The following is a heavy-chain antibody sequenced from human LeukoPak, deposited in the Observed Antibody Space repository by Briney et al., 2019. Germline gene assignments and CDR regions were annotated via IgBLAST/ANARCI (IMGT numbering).Heavy chain of an antibody. J-gene: IGHJ3*02. Sequence: AGGSLRLSCAASGFTFSSYSMNWVRQAPGKGLEWVSSISSSSSYIYYADSVKGRFTISRDNAKNSLYLQMNSLRAEDTAVYYCARETYCSGSSCYKGNAFDIWGQGTMVTVSS. CDR3: ARETYCSGSSCYKGNAFDI. D-gene: IGHD2-15*01. V-gene: IGHV3-21*01. CDR1: GFTFSSYS. CDR2: ISSSSSYI.